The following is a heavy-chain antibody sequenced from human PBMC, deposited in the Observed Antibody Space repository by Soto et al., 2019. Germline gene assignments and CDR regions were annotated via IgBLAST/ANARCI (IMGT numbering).Heavy chain of an antibody. CDR3: AREPTCFDY. V-gene: IGHV1-18*01. CDR2: ISAYNGNT. Sequence: QVQLVQSGAEVKKPGASVKVSCKASGYTFTSYGISWVRQAPGQGLEWMGWISAYNGNTKYAQKLQGRVTMTTDTSSRTADMELSSLRSDDTAVYFCAREPTCFDYWGQGTLVTVSS. J-gene: IGHJ4*02. CDR1: GYTFTSYG.